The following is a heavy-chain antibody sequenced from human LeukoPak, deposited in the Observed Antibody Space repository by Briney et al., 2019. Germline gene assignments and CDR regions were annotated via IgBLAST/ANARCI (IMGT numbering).Heavy chain of an antibody. Sequence: GASVKVSCKASGYTFTSYGISWVRQAPGQGLEWMGWISAYNGNTNYAQKHQGRVTMTTDTSTNTAHMELCRPRSDDTAVYDCERQNKWGDGFDIWGQGTMVTVSS. V-gene: IGHV1-18*01. J-gene: IGHJ3*02. CDR2: ISAYNGNT. CDR1: GYTFTSYG. CDR3: ERQNKWGDGFDI. D-gene: IGHD7-27*01.